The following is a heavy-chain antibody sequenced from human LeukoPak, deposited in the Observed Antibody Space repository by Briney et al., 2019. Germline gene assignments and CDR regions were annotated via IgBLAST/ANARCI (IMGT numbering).Heavy chain of an antibody. V-gene: IGHV3-33*06. J-gene: IGHJ4*02. CDR2: IWHDGSNK. CDR3: ANNFDY. Sequence: GGSLRLSCAASGFTFSNYGMHLVRQAPGKGLEWVAVIWHDGSNKYYADSVKGRFTVSRDNSKNTLYLQMNSLRAEDTAVYYCANNFDYWGQGTLVTVSS. CDR1: GFTFSNYG.